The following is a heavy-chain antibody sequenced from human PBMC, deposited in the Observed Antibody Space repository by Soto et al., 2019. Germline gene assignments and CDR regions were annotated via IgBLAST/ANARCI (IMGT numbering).Heavy chain of an antibody. CDR2: IYYSGST. J-gene: IGHJ5*02. CDR3: ASEYYYGSGSYWGSWLDP. V-gene: IGHV4-31*03. Sequence: SETLSLTCTVSGGSISSDGYYWNWIRQHPGKGLEWIGYIYYSGSTYYNPSLKSRVTISLDTSKNQFSLKLSSVTAADTAVYYCASEYYYGSGSYWGSWLDPWGQGTLVTAPQ. CDR1: GGSISSDGYY. D-gene: IGHD3-10*01.